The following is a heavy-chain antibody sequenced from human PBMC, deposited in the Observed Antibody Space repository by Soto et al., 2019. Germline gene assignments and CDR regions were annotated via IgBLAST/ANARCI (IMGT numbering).Heavy chain of an antibody. Sequence: PGGSLRLSCSASGFTFNSYAMHWVRQAPGKGLEFVSAISSYGADRYYADSVKGRFAISRDNSKNTLYLQMSSLRAEDTALYYCVKEGYMRSDWYGQFDYWGQGALVTVSP. CDR1: GFTFNSYA. D-gene: IGHD6-19*01. CDR3: VKEGYMRSDWYGQFDY. V-gene: IGHV3-64D*06. J-gene: IGHJ4*02. CDR2: ISSYGADR.